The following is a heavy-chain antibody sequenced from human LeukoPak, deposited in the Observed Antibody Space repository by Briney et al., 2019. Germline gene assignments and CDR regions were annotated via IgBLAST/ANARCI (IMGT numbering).Heavy chain of an antibody. CDR1: GGSISSYY. V-gene: IGHV4-59*01. J-gene: IGHJ6*03. D-gene: IGHD6-25*01. CDR3: AKGPGATTGSYYYYMDV. Sequence: SETLSLTCTVSGGSISSYYWSWIRQPPGKGLEWIGYIYYSGSTNYNPSLKSRVTISVDTSKNQFSLKLSSVTAADTAVYYCAKGPGATTGSYYYYMDVWGKGTTVTVSS. CDR2: IYYSGST.